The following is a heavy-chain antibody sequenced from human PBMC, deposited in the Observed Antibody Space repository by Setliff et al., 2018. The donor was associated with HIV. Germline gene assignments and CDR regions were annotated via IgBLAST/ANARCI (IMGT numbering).Heavy chain of an antibody. CDR1: GFSFSSHD. CDR3: AKSNANWFDL. Sequence: GGSLRLSCAASGFSFSSHDMGWIRQAPGKGLEWVSTIDTSGFGTYYADSVKGRFTVSRDNSKTTLFLQLNTLRAEDTAMYYCAKSNANWFDLWGQGTLVTVSS. J-gene: IGHJ5*02. D-gene: IGHD2-8*01. V-gene: IGHV3-23*01. CDR2: IDTSGFGT.